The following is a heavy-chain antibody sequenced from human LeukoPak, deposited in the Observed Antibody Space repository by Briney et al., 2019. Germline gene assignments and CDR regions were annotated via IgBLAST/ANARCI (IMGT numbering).Heavy chain of an antibody. Sequence: ASVKVSCKTSGYTFTGYYMHWLRQAPGQGLEWMGRINPNSGGIYYAQKFRSRVTMTRDTSISTAYMELASLISDDTAVYYCAGGVLHGGGNWFDPWGQGTLVTVSS. CDR3: AGGVLHGGGNWFDP. CDR1: GYTFTGYY. J-gene: IGHJ5*02. V-gene: IGHV1-2*06. CDR2: INPNSGGI. D-gene: IGHD3-16*01.